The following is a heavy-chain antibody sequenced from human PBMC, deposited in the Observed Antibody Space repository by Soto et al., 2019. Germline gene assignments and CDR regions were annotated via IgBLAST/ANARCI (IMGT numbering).Heavy chain of an antibody. V-gene: IGHV1-2*04. CDR1: GYTFTGYY. D-gene: IGHD1-1*01. J-gene: IGHJ6*02. CDR2: INPNSGGT. Sequence: ASVKVSCKASGYTFTGYYMHWVRQAPGQGLEWMGWINPNSGGTNYAQKSQGWVTMTRDTSISTAYMELSRLRSDDTAVYYCARRHTPGTSVVPTRINSCYYGMGVWRRGPTV. CDR3: ARRHTPGTSVVPTRINSCYYGMGV.